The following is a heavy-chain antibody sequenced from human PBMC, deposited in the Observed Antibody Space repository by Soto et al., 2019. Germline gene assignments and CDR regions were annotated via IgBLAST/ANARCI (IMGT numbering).Heavy chain of an antibody. CDR3: AREEVAGTNWFDP. CDR2: INHSGST. V-gene: IGHV4-34*01. D-gene: IGHD6-13*01. CDR1: GGSFTAYY. J-gene: IGHJ5*02. Sequence: SETLSLTCDVYGGSFTAYYWSWIRQPPGKGLEWIGKINHSGSTNYNPSLKSRVTISVDTSKNQFSLNLTSVTAADTAVYYCAREEVAGTNWFDPWAREPWSPSPQ.